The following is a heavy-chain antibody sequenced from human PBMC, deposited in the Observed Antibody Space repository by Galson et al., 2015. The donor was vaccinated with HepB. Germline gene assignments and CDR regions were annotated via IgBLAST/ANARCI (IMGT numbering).Heavy chain of an antibody. CDR2: IYHSGST. D-gene: IGHD3-22*01. CDR1: GGSISSGGYS. V-gene: IGHV4-30-2*01. J-gene: IGHJ3*02. CDR3: ARATDSSGYYDAFDI. Sequence: TLSLTCAVSGGSISSGGYSWSWIRQPPGKGLEWIGYIYHSGSTYYNPSLKSRVTISVDRSKNQFSLKLSSVTAADTAVYYCARATDSSGYYDAFDIWGQGTMVTVSS.